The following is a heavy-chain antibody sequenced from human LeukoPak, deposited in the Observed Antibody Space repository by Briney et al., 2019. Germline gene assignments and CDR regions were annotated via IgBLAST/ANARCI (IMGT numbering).Heavy chain of an antibody. Sequence: PSETLPLTCAVYGGSFSGYYWSWIRQPPGKGLEWIGEINHSGSTNYNPSLKSRVTISVDTSKNQFSLKLSSVTAADTAVYYCARGTTRLNDAFDIWGQGTMVTVSS. D-gene: IGHD1-1*01. V-gene: IGHV4-34*01. CDR1: GGSFSGYY. J-gene: IGHJ3*02. CDR2: INHSGST. CDR3: ARGTTRLNDAFDI.